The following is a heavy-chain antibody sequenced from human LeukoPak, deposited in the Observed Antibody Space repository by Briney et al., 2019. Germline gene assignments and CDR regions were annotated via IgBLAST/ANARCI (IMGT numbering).Heavy chain of an antibody. CDR1: GFTFSSYA. V-gene: IGHV3-30-3*01. Sequence: GGSLRLSCAASGFTFSSYAMHWVRQAPGKGLEWVAVISYDGSNKYYADSVKGRFTISRDNAKNSLYLQMNSLRADDTAVYYCARDLAYGDDGFWGQGTLVTVSS. CDR2: ISYDGSNK. J-gene: IGHJ4*02. CDR3: ARDLAYGDDGF. D-gene: IGHD4-17*01.